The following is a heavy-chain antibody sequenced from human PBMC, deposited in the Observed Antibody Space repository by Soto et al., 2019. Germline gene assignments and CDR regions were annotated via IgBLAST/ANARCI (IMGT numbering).Heavy chain of an antibody. CDR3: ARGASP. V-gene: IGHV1-8*01. J-gene: IGHJ5*02. CDR1: GYTFTSSD. Sequence: QVQLVQSGAEVKKPGASVKVSGKASGYTFTSSDINWVRQATGQGLEWMGWMNPNSGNTGYAQKFQGRITLTRSTSINTAYLELSSLSSDYSAVYYCARGASPWGQGTLVTVSS. CDR2: MNPNSGNT.